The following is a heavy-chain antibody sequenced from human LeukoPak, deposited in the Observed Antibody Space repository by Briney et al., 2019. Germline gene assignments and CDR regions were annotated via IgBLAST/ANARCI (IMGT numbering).Heavy chain of an antibody. CDR1: GFTFSSYG. CDR2: ISYDGSNK. CDR3: ARDYRAHYDFWSGYYAGGYYFDY. V-gene: IGHV3-30*03. J-gene: IGHJ4*02. Sequence: GGSLRLSCAASGFTFSSYGMHWVRQAPGKGLEWVAVISYDGSNKYYADSVKGRFTISRDNSKNTLYLQMNSLRAEDTAVYYCARDYRAHYDFWSGYYAGGYYFDYWGQGTLVTVSS. D-gene: IGHD3-3*01.